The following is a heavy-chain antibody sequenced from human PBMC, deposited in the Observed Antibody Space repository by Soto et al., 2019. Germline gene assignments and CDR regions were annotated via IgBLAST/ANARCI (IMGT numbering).Heavy chain of an antibody. V-gene: IGHV3-33*01. CDR3: ARKGHCSGGSCYQYYYYGMDV. CDR1: GFTFSSYG. J-gene: IGHJ6*02. Sequence: QVQLVESGGGVVQPGRSLRLSCAASGFTFSSYGMHWVRQAPGKGLEWVAVIWFDGNNKYYADSVKGRFTISRDNSKNTLYLQMNSLRAEDTAVYYCARKGHCSGGSCYQYYYYGMDVWGQGTTVTASS. D-gene: IGHD2-15*01. CDR2: IWFDGNNK.